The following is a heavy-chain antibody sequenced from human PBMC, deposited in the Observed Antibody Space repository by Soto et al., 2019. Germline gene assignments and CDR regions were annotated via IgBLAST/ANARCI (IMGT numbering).Heavy chain of an antibody. V-gene: IGHV5-51*01. CDR2: IYPGDSDT. Sequence: PGESLKISCKGSGYSFTSYWIGWVRQMPGKGLEWMGIIYPGDSDTRYSPSFQGQVTISADKSISTAYLQWSSLKASDTAMYYCAREGSSGNYYYYYYGMDVWGQGTTVTVSS. CDR3: AREGSSGNYYYYYYGMDV. D-gene: IGHD3-22*01. J-gene: IGHJ6*02. CDR1: GYSFTSYW.